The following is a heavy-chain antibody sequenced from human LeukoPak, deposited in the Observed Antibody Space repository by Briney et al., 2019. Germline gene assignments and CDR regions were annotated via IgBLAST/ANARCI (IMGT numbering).Heavy chain of an antibody. CDR1: GGSISSYY. D-gene: IGHD3-10*01. CDR3: ARMGTYAEGRFDY. Sequence: SETLSLTCTVSGGSISSYYWSWIRQPPGKGLEWIGYIYYSGSTNYNPSLKSRVTISVDTSKNQFSLTLTSVTAADTAVYYCARMGTYAEGRFDYWGQGILVIVSS. J-gene: IGHJ4*02. V-gene: IGHV4-59*12. CDR2: IYYSGST.